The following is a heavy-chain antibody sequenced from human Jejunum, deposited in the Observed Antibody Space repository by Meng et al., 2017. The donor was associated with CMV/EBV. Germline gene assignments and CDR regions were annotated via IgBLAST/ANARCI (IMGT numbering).Heavy chain of an antibody. V-gene: IGHV4-34*01. CDR1: GGSISGYD. CDR3: AVGYGSGSNNWFDP. D-gene: IGHD3-10*01. J-gene: IGHJ5*02. CDR2: SNQSEST. Sequence: QGQLQPWSAGVLQPSESLSRTCAGLGGSISGYDRTWIRQPPGKELVWIRESNQSESTNYNPSLKSRVTISSDTSKNQFTLKLSSVTAADTAVYYCAVGYGSGSNNWFDPWGQGTLVTVSS.